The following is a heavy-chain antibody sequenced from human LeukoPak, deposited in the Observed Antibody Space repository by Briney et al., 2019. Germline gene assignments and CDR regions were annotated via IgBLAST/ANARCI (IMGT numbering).Heavy chain of an antibody. J-gene: IGHJ5*02. Sequence: GRSLRLTCTATGFXFSNYWISWVRQAPGKGLEWVANIKQDGREQYYVDPLKGRLTISRDNAKNSLYLKMNSLRPEDTAMYYCATISQRSLDPWGQGTLVTVSS. V-gene: IGHV3-7*05. CDR3: ATISQRSLDP. CDR1: GFXFSNYW. CDR2: IKQDGREQ. D-gene: IGHD3-9*01.